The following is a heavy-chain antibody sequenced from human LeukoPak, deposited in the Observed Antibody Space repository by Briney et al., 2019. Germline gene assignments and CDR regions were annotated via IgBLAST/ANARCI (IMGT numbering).Heavy chain of an antibody. Sequence: GGSLRLSCAASGSTFRSYSMNWVRQAPGKGLEWVSYITSGSSPIYYADSVKGRFTISRDNAKNSLYLQMNSLRDEDTAVYYCARCAYGDDSFDYWGQGTLVTVSS. V-gene: IGHV3-48*02. CDR3: ARCAYGDDSFDY. CDR2: ITSGSSPI. CDR1: GSTFRSYS. J-gene: IGHJ4*02. D-gene: IGHD4-17*01.